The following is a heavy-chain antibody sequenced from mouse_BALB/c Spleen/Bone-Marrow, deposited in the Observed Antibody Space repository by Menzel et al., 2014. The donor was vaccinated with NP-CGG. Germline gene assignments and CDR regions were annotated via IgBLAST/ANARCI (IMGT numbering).Heavy chain of an antibody. CDR1: GFSLTGYG. Sequence: QVQLQQPGPGLVAPSQSLSITCTVSGFSLTGYGVNWVRQPPGKGLEWLGMIWGDGSTDYNSALKSRLSISKDNSESQVFLKMNSLQTDDTARYYCAREPHYYAMDYWGQGTSVTVSS. V-gene: IGHV2-6-7*01. CDR3: AREPHYYAMDY. J-gene: IGHJ4*01. CDR2: IWGDGST.